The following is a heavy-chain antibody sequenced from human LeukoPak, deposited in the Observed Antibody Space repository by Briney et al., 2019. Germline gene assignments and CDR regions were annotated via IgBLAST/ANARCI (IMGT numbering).Heavy chain of an antibody. V-gene: IGHV3-7*03. Sequence: GGSLRLSCAASGFTFSGYWMDWVRQAPGKGLEWVATIKQDGSEIYYVDSVKGRFTISRDNAQNSLYLQMNSLRAEDTAVYYCAKSGYNRFDYWGQGTLVTVSS. CDR2: IKQDGSEI. D-gene: IGHD5-24*01. CDR3: AKSGYNRFDY. J-gene: IGHJ4*02. CDR1: GFTFSGYW.